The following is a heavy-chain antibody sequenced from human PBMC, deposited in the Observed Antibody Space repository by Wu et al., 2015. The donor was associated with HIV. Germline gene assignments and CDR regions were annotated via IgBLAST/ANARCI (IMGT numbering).Heavy chain of an antibody. CDR3: ARRGTSDYYDSSGYYYGAFDI. CDR2: IYYSGSS. CDR1: GGSIRSYY. V-gene: IGHV4-59*01. D-gene: IGHD3-22*01. J-gene: IGHJ3*02. Sequence: QVQLQESGPGLVKSSETLSLTCSVSGGSIRSYYWSWIRQPPGKGLEWIGYIYYSGSSNYNPSLKGRVSMSVDTSKNQFSLKLSSVTAADTAVYYCARRGTSDYYDSSGYYYGAFDIWGQGTMVTVSS.